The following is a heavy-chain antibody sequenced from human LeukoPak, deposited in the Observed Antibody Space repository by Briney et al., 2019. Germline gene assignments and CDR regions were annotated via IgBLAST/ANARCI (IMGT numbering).Heavy chain of an antibody. Sequence: GGSLRLSCAASGFTFSSYSMNWVRQAPGKGLEWVSAISGSGGSTYYADSVKGRFTISRDNSKNTLYLQMNSLRAEDTAVYYCAKGLGGWEPRLYYYYYGMDVWGQGTTVTVSS. V-gene: IGHV3-23*01. CDR2: ISGSGGST. CDR3: AKGLGGWEPRLYYYYYGMDV. J-gene: IGHJ6*02. CDR1: GFTFSSYS. D-gene: IGHD1-26*01.